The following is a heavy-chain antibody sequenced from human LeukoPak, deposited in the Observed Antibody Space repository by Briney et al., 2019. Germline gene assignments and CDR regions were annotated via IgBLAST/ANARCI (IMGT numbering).Heavy chain of an antibody. V-gene: IGHV3-66*01. CDR1: GFTFSSYW. J-gene: IGHJ4*02. Sequence: GGSLRLSCAASGFTFSSYWMSWVRQAPGKGLEWVSVIYSGGSTYYADSVKGRFTISRDNSKNTLYLQMNSLRAEDTAVYYCARVNGGSGWPFDYWGQGTLVTVSS. D-gene: IGHD6-19*01. CDR3: ARVNGGSGWPFDY. CDR2: IYSGGST.